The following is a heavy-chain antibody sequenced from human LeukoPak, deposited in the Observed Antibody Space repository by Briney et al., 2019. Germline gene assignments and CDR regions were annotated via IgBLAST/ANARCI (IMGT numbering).Heavy chain of an antibody. D-gene: IGHD5/OR15-5a*01. CDR3: ARGRTSVGGFDI. Sequence: SETLSLTCSVPGGYITSGDYFWGWIRQPPGKGMEWIGTGYYNGNTFYIPSLRGRATISVDTSNHQFSLKLSSVTAADTAVYYCARGRTSVGGFDIWGQGTLVIVSS. V-gene: IGHV4-39*01. J-gene: IGHJ3*02. CDR2: GYYNGNT. CDR1: GGYITSGDYF.